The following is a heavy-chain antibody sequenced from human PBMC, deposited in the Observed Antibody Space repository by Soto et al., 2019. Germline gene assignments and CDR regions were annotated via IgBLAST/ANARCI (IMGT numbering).Heavy chain of an antibody. CDR2: IYYSGST. J-gene: IGHJ6*03. CDR1: GCSISSYY. Sequence: SETLSLTCTVSGCSISSYYWSWIRQPPGKGLEWIGYIYYSGSTNYNPSLKSRVTISVDTSKNQFSLKLSSVTAADTAVYYCARHVELSSSGWYENYYYYYMDVWGKGTTVTVSS. CDR3: ARHVELSSSGWYENYYYYYMDV. D-gene: IGHD6-19*01. V-gene: IGHV4-59*08.